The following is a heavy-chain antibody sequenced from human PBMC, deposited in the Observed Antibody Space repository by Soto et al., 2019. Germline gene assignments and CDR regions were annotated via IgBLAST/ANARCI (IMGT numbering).Heavy chain of an antibody. V-gene: IGHV3-23*01. J-gene: IGHJ4*02. D-gene: IGHD6-19*01. CDR2: ISGSGGST. CDR1: GFTFSSYA. CDR3: AKDRGYSIAVAGTQVAVYYVDY. Sequence: EVQLLESGGGLVQPGGSLRLSCAASGFTFSSYAMSWVRQAPGKGLEWVSAISGSGGSTYYADSVKGRFTISRDNSKNTLYLQMNSLRAEDTAVYYCAKDRGYSIAVAGTQVAVYYVDYWGQGTLVTVSS.